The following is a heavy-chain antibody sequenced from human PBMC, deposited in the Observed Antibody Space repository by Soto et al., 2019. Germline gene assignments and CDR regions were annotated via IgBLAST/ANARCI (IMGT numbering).Heavy chain of an antibody. V-gene: IGHV3-23*01. J-gene: IGHJ4*02. Sequence: PGGSLRLSCAASGFTFSSYAMSWVRQAPGKGLEWVSVMSGSGDSTYYADSVKGRFTISRDNSKSTLYLQMNSLRAEDTAAYHCARRSSGWFFDYWGQGTLVTVPS. D-gene: IGHD6-19*01. CDR3: ARRSSGWFFDY. CDR2: MSGSGDST. CDR1: GFTFSSYA.